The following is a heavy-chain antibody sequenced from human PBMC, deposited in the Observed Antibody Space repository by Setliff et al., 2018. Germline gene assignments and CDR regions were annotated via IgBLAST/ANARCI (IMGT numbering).Heavy chain of an antibody. J-gene: IGHJ4*02. Sequence: LRLSCAASGFTFDDYAMHWVRQAPGKGLEWVSLISWDGGSSYYADSVKGRFTISRDNSKNSLYLQMNSLRAEDTALYYCAKDSGSSGWYVDYWGQGTLVTSPQ. CDR2: ISWDGGSS. V-gene: IGHV3-43D*03. CDR1: GFTFDDYA. D-gene: IGHD6-19*01. CDR3: AKDSGSSGWYVDY.